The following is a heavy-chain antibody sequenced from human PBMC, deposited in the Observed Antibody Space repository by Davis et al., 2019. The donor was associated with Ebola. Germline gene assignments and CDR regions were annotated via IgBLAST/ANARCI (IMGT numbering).Heavy chain of an antibody. Sequence: HTGGSLRLSCAASGFIFSTYYMYWVRQAPGKGLVWLSRISSDGSDRSYADSVKGRFTTSRDNAKNTLYLQMNSLRAEDTAVYYCARYFGPGTYALDYWGQGALVTVSS. CDR3: ARYFGPGTYALDY. CDR1: GFIFSTYY. D-gene: IGHD3-10*01. V-gene: IGHV3-74*01. J-gene: IGHJ4*02. CDR2: ISSDGSDR.